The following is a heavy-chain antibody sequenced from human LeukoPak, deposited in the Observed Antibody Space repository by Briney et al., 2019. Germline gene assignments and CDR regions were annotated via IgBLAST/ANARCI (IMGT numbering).Heavy chain of an antibody. CDR3: ARLAAAGALPDY. D-gene: IGHD6-13*01. J-gene: IGHJ4*02. V-gene: IGHV3-11*03. Sequence: PGGSLRLSCAASGFTSSDYYMSWIRQAPGKGLEWVSYISSSSSYTNYADSVKGRFTISRDNAKNSLYLQMNSLRAEDTAVYYCARLAAAGALPDYWGQGTLVTVSS. CDR2: ISSSSSYT. CDR1: GFTSSDYY.